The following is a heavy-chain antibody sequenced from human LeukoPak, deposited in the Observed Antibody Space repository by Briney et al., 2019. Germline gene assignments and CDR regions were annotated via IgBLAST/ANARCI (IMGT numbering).Heavy chain of an antibody. CDR1: GFTFNSYW. Sequence: PGGSLRLSCAASGFTFNSYWMHLVRQAPGKGLVWVSRIDEDGKTIDYADSVKGRFTISRDNAKDTLYLQMSSLRDEDTAVYYCVSDLCGGDDQWGRGTLVTVSS. CDR3: VSDLCGGDDQ. J-gene: IGHJ5*02. CDR2: IDEDGKTI. V-gene: IGHV3-74*01. D-gene: IGHD3-3*01.